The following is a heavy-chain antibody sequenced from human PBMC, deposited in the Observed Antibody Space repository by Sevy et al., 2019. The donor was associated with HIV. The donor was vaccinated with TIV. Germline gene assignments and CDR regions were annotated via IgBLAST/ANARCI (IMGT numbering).Heavy chain of an antibody. CDR3: AREGCTKPHDY. D-gene: IGHD2-8*01. CDR2: LSFGCGEV. Sequence: GGSLRLSCAASGFTFSKYSMSWVRQPPGKGLEWVSTLSFGCGEVNYADSVKGGFTISRDNSKSSVYLQMNKLRPEDTAVYYCAREGCTKPHDYWGQGTLVTVSS. CDR1: GFTFSKYS. J-gene: IGHJ4*02. V-gene: IGHV3-23*01.